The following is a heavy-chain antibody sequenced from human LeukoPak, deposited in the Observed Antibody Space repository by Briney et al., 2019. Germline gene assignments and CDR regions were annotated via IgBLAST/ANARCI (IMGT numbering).Heavy chain of an antibody. D-gene: IGHD3-16*01. V-gene: IGHV3-11*05. CDR1: GFTFSDYY. CDR3: ARDSGSYVSFDN. CDR2: ISSSSSYT. Sequence: GGSLRLSCAAPGFTFSDYYMNWIRQAPGKGLEWVSYISSSSSYTNYADSVKGRFTISRDNAKNSLYLQMNSLRAEDTAVYYCARDSGSYVSFDNWGQGTLVTVSS. J-gene: IGHJ4*02.